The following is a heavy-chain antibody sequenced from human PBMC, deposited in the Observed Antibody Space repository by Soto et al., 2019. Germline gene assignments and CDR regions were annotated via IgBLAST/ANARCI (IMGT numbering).Heavy chain of an antibody. V-gene: IGHV4-31*03. CDR1: GGSISSGGYY. J-gene: IGHJ6*02. CDR2: IYYSGST. Sequence: SETLSLTCTVSGGSISSGGYYWSWIRQHPGKGLEWIGYIYYSGSTYYNPSLKSRVTISVDTSKNQFSLKLSSVTAADTAVYYCARDSLGDYYYYYGMDAWGQGTTVTVSS. CDR3: ARDSLGDYYYYYGMDA. D-gene: IGHD4-17*01.